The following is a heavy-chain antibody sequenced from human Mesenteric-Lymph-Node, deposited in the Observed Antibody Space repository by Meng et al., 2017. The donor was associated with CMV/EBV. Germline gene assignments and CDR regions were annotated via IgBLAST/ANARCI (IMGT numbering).Heavy chain of an antibody. J-gene: IGHJ4*02. CDR1: GGSISSYY. V-gene: IGHV4-59*01. CDR3: ARDVGGYYDS. Sequence: SETLSLTCTVPGGSISSYYWSWIRQPPGKGLEWIGYIHYSGNTNYNPSLKSRVTISVDTSKNQFSLKLNSVIAADTAVYYCARDVGGYYDSWGQGTLVTVSS. CDR2: IHYSGNT.